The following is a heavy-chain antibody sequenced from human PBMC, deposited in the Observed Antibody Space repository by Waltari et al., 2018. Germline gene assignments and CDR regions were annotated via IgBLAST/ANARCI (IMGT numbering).Heavy chain of an antibody. D-gene: IGHD1-26*01. CDR1: GGTFSNYA. CDR3: AKDKDSDVSFCYMDV. J-gene: IGHJ6*03. Sequence: EVQLVESGGGLVQPGGSLRLSCAASGGTFSNYAMSWVRQAPGKGLEWVSGISGGGTGPYYADSVKGRFTSARDNSKNTLYLQMDSLRVEDTAVYYCAKDKDSDVSFCYMDVWGKGTTVTVSS. V-gene: IGHV3-23*04. CDR2: ISGGGTGP.